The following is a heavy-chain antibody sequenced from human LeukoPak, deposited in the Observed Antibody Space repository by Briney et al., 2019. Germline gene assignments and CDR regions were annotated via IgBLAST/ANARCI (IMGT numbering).Heavy chain of an antibody. CDR1: GFTFSSYS. J-gene: IGHJ3*02. Sequence: GGSLRLSCAASGFTFSSYSMNWVRQAPGKGLEWVSSISSSSSYIYYADSVKGRFTISRDNAKNSLYLQMNSLRAEDTAVYYCARVGIAARPSGDAFDIWGQGTMVTVSS. CDR2: ISSSSSYI. D-gene: IGHD6-6*01. V-gene: IGHV3-21*01. CDR3: ARVGIAARPSGDAFDI.